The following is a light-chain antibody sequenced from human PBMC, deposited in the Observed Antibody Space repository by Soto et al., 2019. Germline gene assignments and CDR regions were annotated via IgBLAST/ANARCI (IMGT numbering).Light chain of an antibody. CDR2: DAS. V-gene: IGKV1-33*01. CDR1: QDISNY. Sequence: DIQMTQSPSSLSASVGDRVTITCQASQDISNYLNWYQQKPGKAPKLLIYDASNLETGVPSRFSGSGSGTDFILTIRNLQPEDVATYYCQQYDYLPLTFGGGTKLEIK. CDR3: QQYDYLPLT. J-gene: IGKJ4*01.